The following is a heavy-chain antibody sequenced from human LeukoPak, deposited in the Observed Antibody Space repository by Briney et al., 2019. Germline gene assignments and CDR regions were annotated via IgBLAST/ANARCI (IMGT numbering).Heavy chain of an antibody. CDR2: ISADGSST. J-gene: IGHJ6*02. CDR1: GFTFSRFS. Sequence: GGSLRLSCAASGFTFSRFSMHWVRQVPGKGLVWVSRISADGSSTNYADSVKGRFTISRDNSKNMLYLQMNSLRAEDTAVYYCAQSGDTDVWGQGTTVTVSS. D-gene: IGHD3-10*01. V-gene: IGHV3-74*01. CDR3: AQSGDTDV.